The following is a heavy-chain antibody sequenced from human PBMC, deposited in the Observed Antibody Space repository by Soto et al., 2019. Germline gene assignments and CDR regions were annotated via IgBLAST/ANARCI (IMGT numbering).Heavy chain of an antibody. Sequence: GGSLRLSCAASGFTFSSYGMHWVRQAPGKGLEWVAVISYDGSNKYYADSVKGRFTISRDNSKNTLYLQMNSLRAEDTAVYYCAVTTYYDFWSGIDYWGQGTLVTVSS. CDR1: GFTFSSYG. J-gene: IGHJ4*02. CDR2: ISYDGSNK. V-gene: IGHV3-30*03. CDR3: AVTTYYDFWSGIDY. D-gene: IGHD3-3*01.